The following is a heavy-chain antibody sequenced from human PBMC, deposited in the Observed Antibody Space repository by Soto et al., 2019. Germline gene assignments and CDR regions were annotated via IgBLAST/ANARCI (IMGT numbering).Heavy chain of an antibody. Sequence: EVQLVESGGGLVKPGGSLRLSCAASGFTFSSYSMNWVRQAPGKGLEWVSSISSGSGDIYYADSVKDRFIISRDNSKNSLYLQMNSLRAEDTAVYHCARGLPRDYGDSLIGSWGQGALVTVS. CDR1: GFTFSSYS. J-gene: IGHJ4*02. CDR3: ARGLPRDYGDSLIGS. D-gene: IGHD4-17*01. CDR2: ISSGSGDI. V-gene: IGHV3-21*01.